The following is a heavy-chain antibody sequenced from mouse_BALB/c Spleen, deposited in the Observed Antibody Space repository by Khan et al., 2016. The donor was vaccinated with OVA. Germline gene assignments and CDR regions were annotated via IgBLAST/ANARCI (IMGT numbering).Heavy chain of an antibody. V-gene: IGHV9-3-1*01. CDR1: GYTFTNYG. CDR2: INTYTGEQ. Sequence: QIQLVQSGPEVKKPGETVKISCKASGYTFTNYGMNWVKQAPGTGLKWMGWINTYTGEQTYADDFKGRFAFSLETSASTAYLQINNLKNEDSATVFCARPPYLSYVMAYWSQGTSVTVSS. J-gene: IGHJ4*01. CDR3: ARPPYLSYVMAY. D-gene: IGHD2-10*01.